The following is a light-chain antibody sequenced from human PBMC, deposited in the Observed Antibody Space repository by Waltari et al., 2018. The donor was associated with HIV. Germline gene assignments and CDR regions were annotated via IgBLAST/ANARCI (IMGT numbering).Light chain of an antibody. CDR2: RDN. CDR1: SSNIGSNY. Sequence: QSVLTQPPSTSGTPGQRVTISCSGGSSNIGSNYVYWYQGLPGTAPKLLIYRDNHRPSGVPDRFSASKSGTSASLAISGLRSEDEADYYCAAWDDSLSGFVVFGGGTKLTVL. CDR3: AAWDDSLSGFVV. V-gene: IGLV1-47*01. J-gene: IGLJ2*01.